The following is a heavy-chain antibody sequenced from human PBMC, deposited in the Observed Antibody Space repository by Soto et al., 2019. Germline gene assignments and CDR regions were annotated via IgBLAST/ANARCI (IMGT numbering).Heavy chain of an antibody. CDR3: AGGTPADNINPLDG. J-gene: IGHJ4*02. V-gene: IGHV1-8*01. CDR2: MKPNSGNT. Sequence: QVQLVQSGAEVKKPGASVKVSCKASGYTFTRYDIHWVRQATGQGLEWMGWMKPNSGNTGYAQEFQGRVTMTRNTPISTAFRELSSLRVEATATYSCAGGTPADNINPLDGGGQETLVTVPS. D-gene: IGHD1-1*01. CDR1: GYTFTRYD.